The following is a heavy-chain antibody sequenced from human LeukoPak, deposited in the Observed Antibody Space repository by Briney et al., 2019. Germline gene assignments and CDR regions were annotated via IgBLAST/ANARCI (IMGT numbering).Heavy chain of an antibody. V-gene: IGHV4-59*05. CDR1: GGSISSYY. CDR2: IYYSGST. J-gene: IGHJ4*02. CDR3: AALRSIAVAGTALY. D-gene: IGHD6-19*01. Sequence: SETLSLTCTVSGGSISSYYWSWIRQPPGKGLEWIGSIYYSGSTYYNPSLKSRVAISVDTSKNQFSLKLSSVTAADTAVYYCAALRSIAVAGTALYWGQGTLVTVSS.